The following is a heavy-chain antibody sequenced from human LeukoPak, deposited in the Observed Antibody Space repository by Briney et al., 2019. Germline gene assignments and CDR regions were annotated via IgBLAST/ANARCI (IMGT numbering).Heavy chain of an antibody. V-gene: IGHV1-46*01. J-gene: IGHJ2*01. CDR1: GYTFTNYH. D-gene: IGHD1-1*01. CDR2: INPYSSFT. Sequence: ASVKVSCKASGYTFTNYHMHWVRQAPGQGLEWMGIINPYSSFTTYAQKFQGRVTMTRDTSTSTVYMELSSLRSEDTAVYYCVRPLSEMTTSLDFDLWGRGSLVTVSS. CDR3: VRPLSEMTTSLDFDL.